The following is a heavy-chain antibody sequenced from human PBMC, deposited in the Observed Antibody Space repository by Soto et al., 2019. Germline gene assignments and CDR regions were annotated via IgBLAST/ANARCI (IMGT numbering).Heavy chain of an antibody. CDR2: ISAYNGNT. J-gene: IGHJ5*02. V-gene: IGHV1-18*01. D-gene: IGHD6-19*01. Sequence: ASVKVSCKASGYTFTSYGISWVRQAPGQGVEWRGWISAYNGNTTYAQKLQGRGTMTTDTTTSTADKELRSLRSDDTAVYYCAGGGIAVAGENWFDPWGQGTLVTVSS. CDR1: GYTFTSYG. CDR3: AGGGIAVAGENWFDP.